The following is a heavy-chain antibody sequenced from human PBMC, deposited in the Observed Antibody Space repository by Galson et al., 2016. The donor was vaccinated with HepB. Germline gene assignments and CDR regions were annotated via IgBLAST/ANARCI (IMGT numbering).Heavy chain of an antibody. Sequence: SLRLSCAASGFTFNNYGMHWVRQAPGKGLEWVALIWYDGNNKNYADSVKGRFTISRDNSKNTLYLQMNSLRAEDTAVYCCAKAGPSGIRYQDDWFDYWGREPWSPSPQ. J-gene: IGHJ4*02. D-gene: IGHD2-21*01. CDR2: IWYDGNNK. V-gene: IGHV3-33*06. CDR1: GFTFNNYG. CDR3: AKAGPSGIRYQDDWFDY.